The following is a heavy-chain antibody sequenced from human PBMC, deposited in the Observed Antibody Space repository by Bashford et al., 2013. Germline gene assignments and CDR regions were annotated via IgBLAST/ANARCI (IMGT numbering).Heavy chain of an antibody. CDR3: SKGESGTTIFGAAPSDYNYYGMDV. Sequence: WVRQDARERPGVDGIIYPGDSDTRYSPSFQGQVTISADKSISTAYLQWSSLKASDTAMYYCSKGESGTTIFGAAPSDYNYYGMDVWGQGTTVTVSS. D-gene: IGHD3-3*01. V-gene: IGHV5-51*01. J-gene: IGHJ6*02. CDR2: IYPGDSDT.